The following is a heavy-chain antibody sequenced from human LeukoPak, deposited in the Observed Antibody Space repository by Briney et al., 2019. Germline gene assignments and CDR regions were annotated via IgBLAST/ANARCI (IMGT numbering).Heavy chain of an antibody. CDR1: GFTFSRYW. V-gene: IGHV3-7*01. CDR2: IKEDGSEK. CDR3: ASVMCGTCYSDAFDM. Sequence: GGSLRLSCAASGFTFSRYWMSWVRQAPGKGLEWVANIKEDGSEKHYVDSVKGRFTISRDNAKNSLNLQMSSLRADDTAVYYCASVMCGTCYSDAFDMWGQGTMVTVSS. D-gene: IGHD2-15*01. J-gene: IGHJ3*02.